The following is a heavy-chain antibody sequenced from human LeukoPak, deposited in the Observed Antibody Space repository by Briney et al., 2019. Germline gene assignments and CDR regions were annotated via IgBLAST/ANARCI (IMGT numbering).Heavy chain of an antibody. D-gene: IGHD5-24*01. J-gene: IGHJ4*02. Sequence: GGSLRLSCEASGFTFGRSAMTWVRQTPGEGLERFSSISSSGNTYYADSVKGRFTISRDNSKNLVNLQMDSLRAEDTDIYYCVKGRMSEDGLDFWGQGSLVTVSS. CDR3: VKGRMSEDGLDF. V-gene: IGHV3-23*01. CDR1: GFTFGRSA. CDR2: ISSSGNT.